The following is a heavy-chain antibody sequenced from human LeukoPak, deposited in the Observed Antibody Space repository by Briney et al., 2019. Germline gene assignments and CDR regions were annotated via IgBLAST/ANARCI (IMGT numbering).Heavy chain of an antibody. D-gene: IGHD5-12*01. CDR1: GGSISSSSYY. Sequence: PSETLSLTCTVSGGSISSSSYYWGWIRQPPGQGLEWIGSIYYSGSTYYNPSLKSRVTISVDTSKNQFSLKLSSVTAADTAVYYCARLWGGSVSPVSSDWFDPWGQGTLVTVSS. CDR2: IYYSGST. V-gene: IGHV4-39*01. J-gene: IGHJ5*02. CDR3: ARLWGGSVSPVSSDWFDP.